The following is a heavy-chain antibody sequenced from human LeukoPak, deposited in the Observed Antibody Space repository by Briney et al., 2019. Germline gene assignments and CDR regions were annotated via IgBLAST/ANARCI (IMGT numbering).Heavy chain of an antibody. J-gene: IGHJ5*02. CDR3: ARDACSSTICQAGGNWFDP. CDR2: LNPSSGSR. Sequence: GASVKVSCKASGYTFTSYYMHWVRQAPGQGLEWMGTLNPSSGSRSYAQKFQGRVTMTRDTSTNIVYMELSSLRSEDTAVYFCARDACSSTICQAGGNWFDPWGQGTLVIVS. V-gene: IGHV1-46*01. D-gene: IGHD2-2*01. CDR1: GYTFTSYY.